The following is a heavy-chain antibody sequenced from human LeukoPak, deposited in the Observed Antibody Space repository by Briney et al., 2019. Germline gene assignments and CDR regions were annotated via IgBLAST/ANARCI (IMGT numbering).Heavy chain of an antibody. D-gene: IGHD3-9*01. Sequence: RASVKVSCKASGYTFTSYGISWVRQAPGQGLEWMGWISAYNGNTNYAQKLQGRVTMTTDTSTSTAYMELRSLRSDDTAVYYCARGILTGRGWSVEYMDVWGKGTTVTISS. V-gene: IGHV1-18*01. CDR2: ISAYNGNT. J-gene: IGHJ6*03. CDR1: GYTFTSYG. CDR3: ARGILTGRGWSVEYMDV.